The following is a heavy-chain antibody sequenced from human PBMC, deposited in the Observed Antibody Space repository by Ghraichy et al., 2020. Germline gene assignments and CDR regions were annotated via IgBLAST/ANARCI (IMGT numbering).Heavy chain of an antibody. V-gene: IGHV4-34*01. J-gene: IGHJ4*02. D-gene: IGHD5-18*01. CDR1: GGSFSGYY. CDR3: ARGADTAMGVDY. CDR2: INHSGST. Sequence: SETLSLTCAVYGGSFSGYYWSWIRQPPGKGLEWIGEINHSGSTNYNPSLKSRVTISVDTSKNQFSLKLSSVTAADTAVYYCARGADTAMGVDYWGQGTLVTVSS.